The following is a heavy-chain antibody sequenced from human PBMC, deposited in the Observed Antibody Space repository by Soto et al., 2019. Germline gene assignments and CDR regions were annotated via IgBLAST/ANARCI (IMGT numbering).Heavy chain of an antibody. V-gene: IGHV4-39*02. J-gene: IGHJ4*02. CDR3: AREDIVLMVYAPGLYYFDY. CDR2: IYYSGST. D-gene: IGHD2-8*01. Sequence: LSLTCTVSGGSISSSSYYWGWIRQPLGKVLEWIGSIYYSGSTYYNPSLKSRVTISVDTSKNQFSLKLSSVTAADTAVYYCAREDIVLMVYAPGLYYFDYWGQGTLVTVSS. CDR1: GGSISSSSYY.